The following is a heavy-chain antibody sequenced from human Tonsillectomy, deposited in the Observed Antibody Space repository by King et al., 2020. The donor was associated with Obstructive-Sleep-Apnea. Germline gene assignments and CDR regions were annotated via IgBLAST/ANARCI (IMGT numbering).Heavy chain of an antibody. Sequence: VKLVKSGGGLVQPGGSLRLSSAASGFTFSSYWMSWVRQAPGKGLEWVANIKQDGSEKYYVDSVKGRFTISRDNAKNSLYLQMNSLRAEDTAVYYCARGIREAAASLGYWGQGTLVTVSS. D-gene: IGHD6-13*01. V-gene: IGHV3-7*03. CDR3: ARGIREAAASLGY. CDR1: GFTFSSYW. J-gene: IGHJ4*02. CDR2: IKQDGSEK.